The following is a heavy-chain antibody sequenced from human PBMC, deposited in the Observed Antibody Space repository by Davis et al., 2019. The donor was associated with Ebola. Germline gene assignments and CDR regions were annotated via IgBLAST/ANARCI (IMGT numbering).Heavy chain of an antibody. CDR1: GYTFTSYA. CDR3: ARDHTVVGATYSY. V-gene: IGHV1-69*04. D-gene: IGHD1-26*01. J-gene: IGHJ4*02. CDR2: IIPILGIA. Sequence: SVKVSCKASGYTFTSYAMNWVRQAPGQGLEWMGRIIPILGIANYAQKFQGRVTITADKSTSTAYMELSSLRSEDTAVYYCARDHTVVGATYSYWGQGTLVTVSS.